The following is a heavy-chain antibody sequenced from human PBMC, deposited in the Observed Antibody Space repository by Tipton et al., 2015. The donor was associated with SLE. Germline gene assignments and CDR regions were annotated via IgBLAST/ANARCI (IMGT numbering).Heavy chain of an antibody. D-gene: IGHD6-6*01. CDR2: IYYSGST. J-gene: IGHJ4*02. CDR3: AGQYTSSSGWFDY. V-gene: IGHV4-59*12. Sequence: TLSLTCTVSGGSISSYYWSWIRQHPGKGLEWIGYIYYSGSTYYNPSLKSRVTISVDTSKNQFSLKLSSVTAAATAVYYCAGQYTSSSGWFDYWGQGMLVTVSS. CDR1: GGSISSYY.